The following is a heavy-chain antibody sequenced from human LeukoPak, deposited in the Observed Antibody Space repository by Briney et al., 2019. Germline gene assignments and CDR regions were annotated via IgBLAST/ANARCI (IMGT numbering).Heavy chain of an antibody. CDR3: ARKGCSGDCYRFDL. CDR1: GYTFNASV. J-gene: IGHJ5*02. D-gene: IGHD2-21*02. V-gene: IGHV1-18*01. Sequence: ASVKVSCKASGYTFNASVISWVRQAPGQRPEWMGWINTDNGNTKYAQKFQGRVTMTTDTSTSTAYMELSSLRSDDTAVYYCARKGCSGDCYRFDLWGQGTLVTVSS. CDR2: INTDNGNT.